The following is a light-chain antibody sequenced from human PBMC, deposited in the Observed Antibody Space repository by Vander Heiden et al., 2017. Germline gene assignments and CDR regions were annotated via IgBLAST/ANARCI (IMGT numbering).Light chain of an antibody. CDR2: QDS. Sequence: SSDLTQPPSVSVSPGQTASITCSGDKLGDKYACWYQQKPGQSPVLVIYQDSKRPSGIPERFSGSNSGNTATLTISGTQAMDEADYYCQAWDSSPVVFGGGTKLTVL. J-gene: IGLJ2*01. V-gene: IGLV3-1*01. CDR1: KLGDKY. CDR3: QAWDSSPVV.